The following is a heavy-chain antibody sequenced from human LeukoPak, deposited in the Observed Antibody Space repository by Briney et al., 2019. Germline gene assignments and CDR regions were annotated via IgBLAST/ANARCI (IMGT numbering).Heavy chain of an antibody. CDR1: GGSFSGYY. V-gene: IGHV4-34*01. Sequence: SETLSLTCAVYGGSFSGYYWSWIRQPLGKGLEWIGEINHSGSTNYNPSLKSRVTISVDTSKNQFSLKLSSVTAADTAVYYCARGFGSEMATIESFDYWGQGTLVTVSS. CDR3: ARGFGSEMATIESFDY. D-gene: IGHD5-12*01. J-gene: IGHJ4*02. CDR2: INHSGST.